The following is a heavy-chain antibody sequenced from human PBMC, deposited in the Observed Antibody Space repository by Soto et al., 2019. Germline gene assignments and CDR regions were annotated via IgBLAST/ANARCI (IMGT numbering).Heavy chain of an antibody. CDR3: ARDPDFWSGYYATWPDAFDI. D-gene: IGHD3-3*01. Sequence: GGSLRLSCAASGFTFSSYGMHWVRQAPGKGLEWVAVIWYDGSNKYYADSVKGRFTISRDNSKNTLYLQMNSRRAEDTAVYYCARDPDFWSGYYATWPDAFDIWGQGTMVTVSS. CDR2: IWYDGSNK. CDR1: GFTFSSYG. V-gene: IGHV3-33*01. J-gene: IGHJ3*02.